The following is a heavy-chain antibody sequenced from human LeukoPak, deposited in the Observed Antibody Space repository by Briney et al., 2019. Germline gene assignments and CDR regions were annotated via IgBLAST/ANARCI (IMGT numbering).Heavy chain of an antibody. CDR2: ISYDGSNK. J-gene: IGHJ4*02. V-gene: IGHV3-30-3*01. D-gene: IGHD6-19*01. Sequence: PGRSLRLSCAASEFTFSSYAMHWVRQAPGKGLEWVAVISYDGSNKYYADSVKGRFTISRDNSKNTLYLQMNSLRAEDTAVYYCARKGRTGSAVAGTLDYWGQGTLVTVSS. CDR3: ARKGRTGSAVAGTLDY. CDR1: EFTFSSYA.